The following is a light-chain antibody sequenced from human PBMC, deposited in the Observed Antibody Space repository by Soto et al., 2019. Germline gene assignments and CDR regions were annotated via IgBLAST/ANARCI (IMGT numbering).Light chain of an antibody. CDR3: QQSYSNPRT. V-gene: IGKV1-39*01. Sequence: DIQMTQSPSSLSASVGDRVTISCRASQSVSRYLNWYQQKAGKAPTLLIYAVSTLEGGVPSRFSGTGSGKNFTLTISSLQREDFATYYCQQSYSNPRTFGQGTKVEIK. CDR1: QSVSRY. J-gene: IGKJ1*01. CDR2: AVS.